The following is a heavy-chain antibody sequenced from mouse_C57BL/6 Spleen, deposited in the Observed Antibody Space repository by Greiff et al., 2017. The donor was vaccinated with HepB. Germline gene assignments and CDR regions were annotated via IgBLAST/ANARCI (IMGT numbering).Heavy chain of an antibody. CDR2: IRSKSSNYAT. J-gene: IGHJ2*01. D-gene: IGHD2-4*01. V-gene: IGHV10-3*01. CDR3: VRDRDYDYDYYFDY. CDR1: GFTFNTYA. Sequence: DVQLVESGGGLVQPKGSLKLSCAASGFTFNTYAMHWVRQAPGKGLEWVARIRSKSSNYATYYADSVKDRFTISRDDSQSMLYLQMNNLKTEDTAMYYCVRDRDYDYDYYFDYWGQGTTLTVSS.